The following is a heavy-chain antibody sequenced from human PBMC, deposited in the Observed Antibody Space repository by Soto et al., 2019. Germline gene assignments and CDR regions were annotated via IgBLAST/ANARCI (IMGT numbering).Heavy chain of an antibody. CDR1: GGSFSGYY. Sequence: PSETLSLTCAVYGGSFSGYYWTWIRQPPGTGLEWIGEINHSGSTNYNPSLKSRVTISVDTSKNQFSLKLTSVTAADTAVYYCARVGGSGSNFDSWGQGILVTVSS. J-gene: IGHJ4*02. CDR2: INHSGST. V-gene: IGHV4-34*01. CDR3: ARVGGSGSNFDS. D-gene: IGHD6-19*01.